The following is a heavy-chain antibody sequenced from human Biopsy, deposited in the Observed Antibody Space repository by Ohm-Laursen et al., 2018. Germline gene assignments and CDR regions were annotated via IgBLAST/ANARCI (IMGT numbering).Heavy chain of an antibody. J-gene: IGHJ4*02. CDR2: VYHSGTT. Sequence: GTLSLTCTVSGGSISSGSNYWAWIRQPPGKGLEWIESVYHSGTTYYSPSLKSRVTISVDTSKNQLSLKVTSVTAADTAAYYCARHDGNGPFALDSWGQGTLVTVSS. V-gene: IGHV4-39*01. D-gene: IGHD5-24*01. CDR3: ARHDGNGPFALDS. CDR1: GGSISSGSNY.